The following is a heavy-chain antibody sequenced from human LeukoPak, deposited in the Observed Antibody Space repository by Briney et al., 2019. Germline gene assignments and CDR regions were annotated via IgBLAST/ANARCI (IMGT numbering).Heavy chain of an antibody. CDR3: ARASMLYYYYMDV. J-gene: IGHJ6*03. Sequence: ASVKVSCKASGYTFTGYYMHWVRQAPGQGLEWMGWINPNSGGTNYAQKFQGRVTMTRDTSISTAYMELSRLRSDDTAVYYCARASMLYYYYMDVWGKGTTVTISS. V-gene: IGHV1-2*02. D-gene: IGHD2-8*01. CDR2: INPNSGGT. CDR1: GYTFTGYY.